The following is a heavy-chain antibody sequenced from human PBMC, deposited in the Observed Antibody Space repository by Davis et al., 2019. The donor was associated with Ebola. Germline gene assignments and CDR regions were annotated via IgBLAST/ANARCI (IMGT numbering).Heavy chain of an antibody. CDR3: AKDATNLLLWFGELLYPPVGMDV. D-gene: IGHD3-10*01. V-gene: IGHV3-30*18. CDR1: GFTFSSYG. J-gene: IGHJ6*02. Sequence: GGSLRLSCAASGFTFSSYGMHWVRQAPGKGLEWVAVISYDGSYKYYADSVKGRFTISRDNSKNTLYLQMNSLRAEDTAVYYCAKDATNLLLWFGELLYPPVGMDVWGQGTTVTVFS. CDR2: ISYDGSYK.